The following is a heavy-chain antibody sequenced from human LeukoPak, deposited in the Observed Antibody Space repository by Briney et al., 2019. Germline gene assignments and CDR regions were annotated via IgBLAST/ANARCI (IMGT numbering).Heavy chain of an antibody. V-gene: IGHV4-39*01. CDR1: GGSISSSSYY. J-gene: IGHJ4*02. CDR3: ARHLGYCSGGSCYGGFDY. CDR2: IYYSGST. Sequence: PSETLSLTCTVSGGSISSSSYYWGWIRQPPGKGLEWIGSIYYSGSTYYNPSLKSRVTISVDTSKNQFSLKLSSATAADTAVYYCARHLGYCSGGSCYGGFDYWGQGTLVTVSS. D-gene: IGHD2-15*01.